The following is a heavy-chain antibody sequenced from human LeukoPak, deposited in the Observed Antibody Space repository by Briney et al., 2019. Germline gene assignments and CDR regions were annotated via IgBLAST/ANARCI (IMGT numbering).Heavy chain of an antibody. D-gene: IGHD3-22*01. J-gene: IGHJ3*02. V-gene: IGHV1-2*02. CDR1: GSTFTGYY. Sequence: GASVKVSCKASGSTFTGYYMHWVRQAPGQGLEWMGWINPNSGGTNYAQKFQGRVTMTRDTSISTAYMELSRLRSDDTAVYYCARETEYYDSSGYYPGHAFDIWGQGTMVTVSS. CDR2: INPNSGGT. CDR3: ARETEYYDSSGYYPGHAFDI.